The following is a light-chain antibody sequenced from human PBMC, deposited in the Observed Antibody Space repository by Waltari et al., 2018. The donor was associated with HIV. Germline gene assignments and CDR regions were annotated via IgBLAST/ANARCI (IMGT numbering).Light chain of an antibody. V-gene: IGKV3-11*01. CDR3: QQRSSWPVV. Sequence: EIVLTQSPATLSLSPGERATLSCRASQSVSNYLAWYQHKPGQPPRLLMYDASSRATGTAARFSGSGSGTDFTLTITTLEPEDFAVYYCQQRSSWPVVFGGGTKVEIK. CDR2: DAS. J-gene: IGKJ4*01. CDR1: QSVSNY.